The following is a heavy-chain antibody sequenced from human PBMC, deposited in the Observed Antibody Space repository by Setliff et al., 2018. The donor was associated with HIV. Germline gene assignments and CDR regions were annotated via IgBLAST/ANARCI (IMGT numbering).Heavy chain of an antibody. J-gene: IGHJ6*03. CDR2: IIPMFGTA. V-gene: IGHV1-69*13. Sequence: SVKVSCKASGGTFSSYPITWVRQAPGQGLEWMGGIIPMFGTANYAQKFQGRVTITADASTKTAYMELSGLRSEDTAVYYCARGADGDFHYYMDVWGKGTTVTSP. D-gene: IGHD3-10*01. CDR3: ARGADGDFHYYMDV. CDR1: GGTFSSYP.